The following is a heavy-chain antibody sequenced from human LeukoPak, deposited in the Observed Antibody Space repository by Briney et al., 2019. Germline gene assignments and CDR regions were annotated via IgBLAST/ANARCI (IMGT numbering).Heavy chain of an antibody. J-gene: IGHJ4*02. V-gene: IGHV4-39*01. Sequence: SETLSLTCAVSGGSISSSSYYWGWIRQPPGKGLEWLGSIYCSGSTYYNPSLKSRLTISVDTSKNQFSLKLSSVTAADTAVYYCARHQGSGYYYPFDYWGQGTLVTVSS. CDR1: GGSISSSSYY. CDR2: IYCSGST. D-gene: IGHD3-22*01. CDR3: ARHQGSGYYYPFDY.